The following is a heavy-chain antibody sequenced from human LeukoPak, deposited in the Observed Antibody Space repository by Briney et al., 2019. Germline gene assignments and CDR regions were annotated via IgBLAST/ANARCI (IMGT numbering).Heavy chain of an antibody. V-gene: IGHV4-4*07. CDR2: IYTSGST. CDR3: ARAEVVAVPKNWFDP. Sequence: SETLSLICTVSGGSISSYYWSWIRQPAGKGLEWIGRIYTSGSTNYNPSLKSRVTMSVDTSKNQFSLKLSSVTAADTAVYYCARAEVVAVPKNWFDPWGQGTLVTVSS. D-gene: IGHD2-15*01. CDR1: GGSISSYY. J-gene: IGHJ5*02.